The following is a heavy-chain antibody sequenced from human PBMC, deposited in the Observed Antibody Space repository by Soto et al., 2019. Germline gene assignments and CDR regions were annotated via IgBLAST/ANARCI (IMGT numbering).Heavy chain of an antibody. V-gene: IGHV3-30*18. CDR1: GFTFSSYG. CDR3: PNEIRVYYYYTMYV. CDR2: ISYDGSNK. J-gene: IGHJ6*02. Sequence: QVQLVESGGGVVQPGRSLRLSCAASGFTFSSYGIHWVRQAPGKGLEWVTVISYDGSNKYYADSVKGRFTISRHNSKNNLYLQMNSLRAGDTAVYYCPNEIRVYYYYTMYVWGRETTVAVCS. D-gene: IGHD4-17*01.